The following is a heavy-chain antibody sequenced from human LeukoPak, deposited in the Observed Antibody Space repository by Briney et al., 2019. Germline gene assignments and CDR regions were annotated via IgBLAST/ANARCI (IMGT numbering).Heavy chain of an antibody. V-gene: IGHV3-23*01. CDR2: ISASGGST. CDR3: AARYSSGWYCY. CDR1: GFTFRSYA. J-gene: IGHJ4*02. Sequence: GGSLRLSCAASGFTFRSYAMSWVREAPGKGREWVLAISASGGSTYYADSVKGRFTISRDNSKNTLYLQMNSLRAEDTAVYYCAARYSSGWYCYWGQGTLVTVSS. D-gene: IGHD6-19*01.